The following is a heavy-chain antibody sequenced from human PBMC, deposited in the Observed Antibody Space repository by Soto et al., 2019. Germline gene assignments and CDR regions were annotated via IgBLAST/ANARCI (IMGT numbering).Heavy chain of an antibody. CDR2: INHSGST. Sequence: SETLSLTCAVYGGSFSGYYWSWIRQPPGKGLEWIGEINHSGSTNYNPSLKSRVTISVDTSKNQFSLKLSSVTAADTAVYYCARASSITLFGVVIQIWFFDYWGQGTMVTVSS. CDR1: GGSFSGYY. D-gene: IGHD3-3*01. V-gene: IGHV4-34*01. J-gene: IGHJ4*02. CDR3: ARASSITLFGVVIQIWFFDY.